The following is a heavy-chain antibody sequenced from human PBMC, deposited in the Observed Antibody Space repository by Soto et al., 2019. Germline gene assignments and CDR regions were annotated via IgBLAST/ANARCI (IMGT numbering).Heavy chain of an antibody. V-gene: IGHV5-10-1*01. CDR1: GYSFTSYW. Sequence: PGESLKISCKGSGYSFTSYWISWVRQMPGKGLEWMGRIDPSDSYTNYSPSFQGHVTISADKSISTAYLQWSSLKASDTAMYYCAXPATYSSGWYDYYGMDVWGQGTTVTVSS. J-gene: IGHJ6*02. D-gene: IGHD6-19*01. CDR2: IDPSDSYT. CDR3: AXPATYSSGWYDYYGMDV.